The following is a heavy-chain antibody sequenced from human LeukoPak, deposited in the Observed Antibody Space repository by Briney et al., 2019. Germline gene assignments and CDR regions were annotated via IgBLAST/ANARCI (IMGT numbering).Heavy chain of an antibody. CDR1: GGSLSSYY. Sequence: SETLSLTCTVSGGSLSSYYWTWIRPPPGKGLEWIGYVHYSGSTYYNPSLKSRVTMSKDTSKNQFSLNLSSVTGADTAVYYCARSLWGYAFDIWGQGTMVTVSS. J-gene: IGHJ3*02. V-gene: IGHV4-59*01. CDR3: ARSLWGYAFDI. CDR2: VHYSGST. D-gene: IGHD7-27*01.